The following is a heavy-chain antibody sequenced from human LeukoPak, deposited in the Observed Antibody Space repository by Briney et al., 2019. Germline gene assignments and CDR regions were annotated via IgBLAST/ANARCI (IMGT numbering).Heavy chain of an antibody. D-gene: IGHD6-19*01. V-gene: IGHV1-8*01. Sequence: ASVKVSCKASGYTFTSYDINWVRQATGQGLEWMGWMNPNSGNTGYAQKFQGWVTMTRDTSISTAYMELSRLRSDDTAVYYCARGMIGAYSSGWYPHDAFDIWGQGTMVTVSS. CDR2: MNPNSGNT. J-gene: IGHJ3*02. CDR3: ARGMIGAYSSGWYPHDAFDI. CDR1: GYTFTSYD.